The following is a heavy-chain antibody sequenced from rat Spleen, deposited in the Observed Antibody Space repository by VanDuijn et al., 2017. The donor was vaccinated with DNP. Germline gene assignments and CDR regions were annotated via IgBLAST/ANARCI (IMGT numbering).Heavy chain of an antibody. D-gene: IGHD1-10*01. V-gene: IGHV5-31*01. Sequence: EVQLVESGGGLVQPGRSLKLSCVASGFIFSNHWMTWIRQAPGKGLEWVASISNTGDHTYSSDSVKGRFSLSRDNATSTLYLQLNSLMSEDTAMYYCARSGFITTTPYVMDAWGQGASVTVSS. CDR3: ARSGFITTTPYVMDA. CDR2: ISNTGDHT. CDR1: GFIFSNHW. J-gene: IGHJ4*01.